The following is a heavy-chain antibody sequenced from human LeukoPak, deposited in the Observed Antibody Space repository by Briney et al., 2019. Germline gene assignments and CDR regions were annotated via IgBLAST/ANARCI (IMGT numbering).Heavy chain of an antibody. CDR3: ARVRDSSGYYSLLDY. CDR1: GGSISSYY. D-gene: IGHD3-22*01. CDR2: IYYSGST. V-gene: IGHV4-59*01. Sequence: SETLSLTCTVSGGSISSYYWSWIRQPPGKGLEWIGYIYYSGSTNYNPSLKSRVTISVDTSKNQFSLKLSSVTAADTAVYYCARVRDSSGYYSLLDYWGQGTLVTVSS. J-gene: IGHJ4*02.